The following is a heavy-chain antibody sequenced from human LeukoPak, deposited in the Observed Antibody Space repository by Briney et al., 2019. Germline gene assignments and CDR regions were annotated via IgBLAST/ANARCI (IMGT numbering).Heavy chain of an antibody. V-gene: IGHV3-11*05. CDR1: GFTFSDYY. CDR3: ASDRAQYYHGSGSYRPYYYYGMDV. D-gene: IGHD3-10*01. J-gene: IGHJ6*02. Sequence: GGSLRLSCAASGFTFSDYYMSWTRQAPGKGLEWVSYISSSSSYTNYADSVKGRFTISRDNAKNSLYLQMNSLRAEDTAVYYCASDRAQYYHGSGSYRPYYYYGMDVWGQGTTVTVSS. CDR2: ISSSSSYT.